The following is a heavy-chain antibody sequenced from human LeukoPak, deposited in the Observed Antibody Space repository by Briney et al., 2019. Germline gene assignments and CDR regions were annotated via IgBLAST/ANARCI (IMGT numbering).Heavy chain of an antibody. Sequence: PSETLSLTCAVYGGSFSGYYWSWIRQPPGKGLEWIGEINHSGSTNYNPSLKSRVTISVDTSKNQFSLKLSSVTAADTAVYYCARRGRMAAAGRGGLFDPWGQGTLVTVSS. CDR1: GGSFSGYY. J-gene: IGHJ5*02. D-gene: IGHD6-13*01. CDR3: ARRGRMAAAGRGGLFDP. V-gene: IGHV4-34*01. CDR2: INHSGST.